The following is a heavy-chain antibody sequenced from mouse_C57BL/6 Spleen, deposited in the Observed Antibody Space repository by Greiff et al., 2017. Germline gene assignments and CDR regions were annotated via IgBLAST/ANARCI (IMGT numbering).Heavy chain of an antibody. J-gene: IGHJ2*01. CDR1: GYAFSSSW. D-gene: IGHD2-4*01. V-gene: IGHV1-82*01. CDR3: ARDDYGGFFDY. Sequence: VQRVESGPELVKPGASVKISCKASGYAFSSSWMNWVQQRPGKGLEWIGRIYPGDGDTNYNGKFKGKATLTADTSSSTAYMQLSSLTSEDAAVYVCARDDYGGFFDYGGQGTTLTVSS. CDR2: IYPGDGDT.